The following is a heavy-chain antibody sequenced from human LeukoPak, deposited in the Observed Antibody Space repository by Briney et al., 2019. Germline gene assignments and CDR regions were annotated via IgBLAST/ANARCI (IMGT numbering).Heavy chain of an antibody. CDR3: ARVSYYDSSGYYFLSYVDY. V-gene: IGHV3-53*01. CDR2: IYSGGST. CDR1: GFTVSSNY. Sequence: GGSLRLSCAASGFTVSSNYMSWVRQAPGKGLEWVSVIYSGGSTYYADSVRGRFTISRDNSKNTLYLQMDSLGAEDTAVYYCARVSYYDSSGYYFLSYVDYWGQGTLVTVSS. D-gene: IGHD3-22*01. J-gene: IGHJ4*02.